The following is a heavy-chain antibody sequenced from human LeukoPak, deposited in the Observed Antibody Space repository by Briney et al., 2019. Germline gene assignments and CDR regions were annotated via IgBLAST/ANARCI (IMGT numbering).Heavy chain of an antibody. V-gene: IGHV3-21*01. CDR1: GFTFSSCS. D-gene: IGHD2-2*01. J-gene: IGHJ3*02. CDR2: ISSSSSYI. CDR3: AKDTRYCSSTSCHHDAFDI. Sequence: GGSLRLSCAASGFTFSSCSMNWVRQAPGKGLEWVSSISSSSSYIYYADSVKGRFTISRDNAKNSLYLQMNSLRAEDTAVYYCAKDTRYCSSTSCHHDAFDIWGQGTMVTVSS.